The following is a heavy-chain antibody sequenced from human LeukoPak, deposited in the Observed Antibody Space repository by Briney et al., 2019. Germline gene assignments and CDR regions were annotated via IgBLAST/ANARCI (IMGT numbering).Heavy chain of an antibody. Sequence: PGRSLRLSCAASGFTFSSYAMHWVRQAPGKGLEWVAVISYDGSNKYYADSVKGRFTISRDNSKNTLYLQMNSLRAEDTAVYYCAKQVVAAYYFDYWGQGTLVTVSS. CDR3: AKQVVAAYYFDY. V-gene: IGHV3-30-3*02. CDR2: ISYDGSNK. D-gene: IGHD2-15*01. J-gene: IGHJ4*02. CDR1: GFTFSSYA.